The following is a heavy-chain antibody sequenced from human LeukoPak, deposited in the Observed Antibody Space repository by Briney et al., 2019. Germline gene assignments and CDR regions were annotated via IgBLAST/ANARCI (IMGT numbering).Heavy chain of an antibody. D-gene: IGHD4-17*01. CDR3: ARGGDYTLHNSGSYFDY. CDR2: INHSGST. CDR1: GGSFSGYY. J-gene: IGHJ4*02. V-gene: IGHV4-34*01. Sequence: KPSETLSLTCAVYGGSFSGYYWSWIRQPPGKGLEWIGEINHSGSTNYNPSLKSRVTISVDTSKNQFSLKLGSVTAADTAVYYCARGGDYTLHNSGSYFDYWGQGTLVTVSS.